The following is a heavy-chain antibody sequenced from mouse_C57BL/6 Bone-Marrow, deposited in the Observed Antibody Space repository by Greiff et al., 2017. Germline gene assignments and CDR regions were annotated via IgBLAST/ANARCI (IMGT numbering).Heavy chain of an antibody. V-gene: IGHV1-26*01. D-gene: IGHD1-1*01. Sequence: EVQLQQSGPELVKPGASVKISCKASGYTFTDYYMNWVKQSHGKSLEWIGDINPSNGGTSYNQKFKGKATLTVDKSSSTAYMELRSLTSEDSAVYYCAREAYYYGSGPAWFAYWGQGTLVTVSA. J-gene: IGHJ3*01. CDR3: AREAYYYGSGPAWFAY. CDR2: INPSNGGT. CDR1: GYTFTDYY.